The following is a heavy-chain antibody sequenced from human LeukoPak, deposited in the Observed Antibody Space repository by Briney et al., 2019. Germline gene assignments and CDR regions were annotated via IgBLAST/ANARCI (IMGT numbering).Heavy chain of an antibody. V-gene: IGHV3-23*01. Sequence: GGSLRLSCAASGFTFSSYAMSWVRQAPGKGLEWVSAISGSGGSTYYADSVKGRFTISRDNSKNTLYLQMNSLRAEDTAVYYCARGISIVGAAGDAFDIWGQGTMVTVSS. CDR2: ISGSGGST. J-gene: IGHJ3*02. D-gene: IGHD1-26*01. CDR1: GFTFSSYA. CDR3: ARGISIVGAAGDAFDI.